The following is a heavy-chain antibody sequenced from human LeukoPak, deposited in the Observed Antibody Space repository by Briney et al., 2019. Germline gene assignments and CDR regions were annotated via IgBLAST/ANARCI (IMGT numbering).Heavy chain of an antibody. CDR1: GFTFSSYA. CDR3: AKVMKGSERLTMVRGVIIKTAGLYYMDV. Sequence: SGGSLRLSCAASGFTFSSYAMSWVRQAPGKGLVWVSAISGSGGSTYYVDSVKGRFTISRDNSKNTLYLQMNSLRAEDTAVYYCAKVMKGSERLTMVRGVIIKTAGLYYMDVWGKGTTVTVSS. J-gene: IGHJ6*03. D-gene: IGHD3-10*01. V-gene: IGHV3-23*01. CDR2: ISGSGGST.